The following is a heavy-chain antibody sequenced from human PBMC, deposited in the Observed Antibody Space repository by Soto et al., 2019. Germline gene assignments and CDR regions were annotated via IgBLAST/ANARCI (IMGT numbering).Heavy chain of an antibody. CDR2: ISSSSSYI. J-gene: IGHJ6*03. CDR1: GFTFSSYS. V-gene: IGHV3-21*01. CDR3: ARDYYGSGSYRSYYYYYYYMDV. Sequence: GGSLRLSCAASGFTFSSYSMNWVRQAPGKGLEWVSSISSSSSYIYYADSVKGRFTISRDNAKNSLYLQMNSLRAEDTAVYYCARDYYGSGSYRSYYYYYYYMDVWGKGTTVTVSS. D-gene: IGHD3-10*01.